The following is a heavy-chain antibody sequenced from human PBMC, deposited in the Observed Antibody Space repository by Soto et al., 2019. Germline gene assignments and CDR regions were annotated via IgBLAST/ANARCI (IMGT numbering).Heavy chain of an antibody. J-gene: IGHJ1*01. V-gene: IGHV3-30*18. CDR1: GFTFSSYG. CDR2: ISYDGSNK. CDR3: AKDAIYDSSGYYRYRVSYFQH. D-gene: IGHD3-22*01. Sequence: QVQLVESGGGVVQPGRSLRLSCAASGFTFSSYGMHWVRQAPGKGLEWVAVISYDGSNKYYADSVKGRFTISRDNSKNPLYLQMNSLRAEDTAVYYCAKDAIYDSSGYYRYRVSYFQHWGQGTLVTVSS.